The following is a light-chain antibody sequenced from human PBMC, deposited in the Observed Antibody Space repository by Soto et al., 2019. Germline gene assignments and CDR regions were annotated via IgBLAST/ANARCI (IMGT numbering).Light chain of an antibody. CDR3: QQYAARSPWA. V-gene: IGKV1-5*03. CDR1: QSLPSTW. CDR2: KGS. Sequence: DVQMTQSPSTLSASVGDKVTITCRASQSLPSTWLAWFQQRPGKAPTVLIYKGSALASGVSSRFSGSGSGTEFTLTSSSLQPADFATYFCQQYAARSPWAFGQGTRV. J-gene: IGKJ1*01.